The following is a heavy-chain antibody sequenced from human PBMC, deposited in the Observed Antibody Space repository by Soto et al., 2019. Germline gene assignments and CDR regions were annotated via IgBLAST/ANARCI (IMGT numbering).Heavy chain of an antibody. CDR3: ARGKPGCRSTSCYSPYYYYGMDV. Sequence: PSETLSLTCTVSGGSISSSSYYWGWIRQPPGKGLEWIGSIYYSGSTYYNPSLKSRVTISVDTSKKQFSLKLSSVTAADTAVYYCARGKPGCRSTSCYSPYYYYGMDVWGQGTTVTVSS. J-gene: IGHJ6*02. CDR2: IYYSGST. V-gene: IGHV4-39*07. D-gene: IGHD2-2*01. CDR1: GGSISSSSYY.